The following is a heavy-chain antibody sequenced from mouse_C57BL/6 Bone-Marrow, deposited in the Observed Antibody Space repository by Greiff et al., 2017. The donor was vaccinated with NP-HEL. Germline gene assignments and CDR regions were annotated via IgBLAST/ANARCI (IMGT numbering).Heavy chain of an antibody. CDR1: GFTFSSYA. D-gene: IGHD2-1*01. J-gene: IGHJ4*01. V-gene: IGHV5-9-1*02. CDR3: TSGNSYYYAMDY. CDR2: ISSGGDYI. Sequence: EVKLQESGEGLVKPGGSLKLSCAASGFTFSSYAMSWVRQTSEKRLEWVAYISSGGDYIYYADTVKGRFTISRDNARNTLYLQMSSLKSEDTAMYYCTSGNSYYYAMDYWGQGTSVTVSS.